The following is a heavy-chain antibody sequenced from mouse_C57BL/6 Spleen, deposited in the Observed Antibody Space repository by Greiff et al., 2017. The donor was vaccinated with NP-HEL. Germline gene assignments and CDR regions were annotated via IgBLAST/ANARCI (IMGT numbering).Heavy chain of an antibody. CDR2: ISSGGDYI. CDR1: GFTFSSYA. CDR3: TREEPDWYFDV. V-gene: IGHV5-9-1*02. Sequence: EVKVVESGEGLVKPGGSLKLSCAASGFTFSSYAMSWVRQTPEKRLEWVAYISSGGDYIYYADTVKGRFTISRDNARNTLYLQMSSLKSEDTAMYYCTREEPDWYFDVWGTGTTVTVSS. J-gene: IGHJ1*03.